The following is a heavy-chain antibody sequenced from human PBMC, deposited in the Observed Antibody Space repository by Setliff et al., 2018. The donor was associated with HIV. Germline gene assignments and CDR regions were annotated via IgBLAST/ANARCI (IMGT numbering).Heavy chain of an antibody. Sequence: SETLSLTCTVSGDSISSYSWNWIRQSPGGGLEWIGSISSSGNTYYNPSLKSRVTTSVDTPKNQFSLKLNSVTAADTAVYYCAKTIRRYFDIFDNWGQGTLVTVSS. CDR2: ISSSGNT. CDR1: GDSISSYS. D-gene: IGHD3-9*01. J-gene: IGHJ4*02. V-gene: IGHV4-59*05. CDR3: AKTIRRYFDIFDN.